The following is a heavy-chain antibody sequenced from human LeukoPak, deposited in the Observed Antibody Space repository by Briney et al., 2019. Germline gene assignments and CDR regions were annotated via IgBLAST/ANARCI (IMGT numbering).Heavy chain of an antibody. D-gene: IGHD3-9*01. CDR1: GFTFSSYA. V-gene: IGHV3-23*01. Sequence: PGGSLRLSCAASGFTFSSYAMSWVRQAPGKGLEWVSAISGSGGSTYYADSVKGRFTISRDNSKNTLYLQMNSLRAEDTAVYYCAKDQDVLRYFDWLPYFDYWGQGTLVTVSS. CDR3: AKDQDVLRYFDWLPYFDY. J-gene: IGHJ4*02. CDR2: ISGSGGST.